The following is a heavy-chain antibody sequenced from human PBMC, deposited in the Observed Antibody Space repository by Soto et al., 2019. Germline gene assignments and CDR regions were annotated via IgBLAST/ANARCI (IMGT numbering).Heavy chain of an antibody. CDR2: ISSSSSYI. CDR3: ARDEGGTYTPGGKGGDV. D-gene: IGHD1-26*01. CDR1: RGTFSSYA. J-gene: IGHJ6*02. V-gene: IGHV3-21*01. Sequence: LRHRYTVARGTFSSYAINLVSKDQGKGLEWVSSISSSSSYIYYADSVKGRFTISRDNAKNALYLQMNSLRAEDTAAYYCARDEGGTYTPGGKGGDVWCQGITVTV.